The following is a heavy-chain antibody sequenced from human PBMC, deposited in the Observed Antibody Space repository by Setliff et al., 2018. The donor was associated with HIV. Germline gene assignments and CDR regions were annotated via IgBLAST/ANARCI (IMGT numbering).Heavy chain of an antibody. CDR1: GFTFSSYW. CDR2: IYYSGST. D-gene: IGHD1-7*01. CDR3: ARITGTTR. J-gene: IGHJ4*02. V-gene: IGHV4-39*01. Sequence: GSLRLSCAASGFTFSSYWMHWVRQAPGKGLEWIGSIYYSGSTYYNPSLKSRVTISVDTSKNQFSPKLSSVTAADTAVYYCARITGTTRWGQGTLVTVSS.